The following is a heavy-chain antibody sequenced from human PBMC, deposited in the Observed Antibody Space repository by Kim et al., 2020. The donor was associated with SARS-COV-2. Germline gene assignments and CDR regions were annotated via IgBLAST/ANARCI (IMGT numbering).Heavy chain of an antibody. CDR3: AKDNWYSSGRGYYFDY. CDR2: ISGSGGST. V-gene: IGHV3-23*01. D-gene: IGHD6-19*01. Sequence: GGSLRLSCAASGFTFSSYAMSWVRQAPGKGLEWVSAISGSGGSTYYADSVKGRFTISRDNSKNTLYLQMNSLRAEDTAVYYCAKDNWYSSGRGYYFDYWGQGTLVTVSS. J-gene: IGHJ4*02. CDR1: GFTFSSYA.